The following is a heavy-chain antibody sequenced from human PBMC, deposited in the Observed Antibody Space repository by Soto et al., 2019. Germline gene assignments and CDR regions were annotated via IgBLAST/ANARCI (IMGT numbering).Heavy chain of an antibody. CDR3: AREWSTSGDLDY. J-gene: IGHJ4*02. CDR1: GFTFSSHS. Sequence: QVQLVESGGGVVQPGRSLRLSCAASGFTFSSHSIQWVRQAPGKGLEWVAVTPYEGSFKYYGDSVKGRFTIARDNSKNTAYLQMNSLRAEDPAVFYCAREWSTSGDLDYWGQGTLVIVSS. D-gene: IGHD3-10*01. V-gene: IGHV3-30-3*01. CDR2: TPYEGSFK.